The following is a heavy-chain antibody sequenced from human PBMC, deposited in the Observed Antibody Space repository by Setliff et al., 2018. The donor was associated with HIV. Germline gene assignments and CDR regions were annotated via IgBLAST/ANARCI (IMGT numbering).Heavy chain of an antibody. CDR3: ATSRVVRRVPLPFDY. Sequence: ASVKVSCKASRYTFTDYYIHWVQQAPGKGLEWMGRIDPVHGETTYAENFRGRVAITADTSTDTAYLKLSSLKSDDTAVYYCATSRVVRRVPLPFDYWGQGTLVTVSS. CDR1: RYTFTDYY. J-gene: IGHJ4*01. V-gene: IGHV1-69-2*01. CDR2: IDPVHGET. D-gene: IGHD3-10*01.